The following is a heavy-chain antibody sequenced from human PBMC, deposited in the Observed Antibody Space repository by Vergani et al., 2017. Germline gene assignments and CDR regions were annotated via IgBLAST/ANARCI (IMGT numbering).Heavy chain of an antibody. CDR1: GYTFTSYA. V-gene: IGHV1-3*01. D-gene: IGHD5-12*01. J-gene: IGHJ6*02. CDR3: ARDWNSGYDPYGMDV. Sequence: QVQLVQSGAEVKKPGASVKVSCKASGYTFTSYAMHWVRQAPGQRLEWMGWINAGNGNTKYSQKFQGRVTITRDTSASTAYMELSSLRSEDTAVYYCARDWNSGYDPYGMDVWGQGTTVTVSS. CDR2: INAGNGNT.